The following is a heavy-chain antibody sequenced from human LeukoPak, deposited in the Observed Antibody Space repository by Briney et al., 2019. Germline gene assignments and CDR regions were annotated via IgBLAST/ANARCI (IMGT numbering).Heavy chain of an antibody. D-gene: IGHD2-8*01. V-gene: IGHV5-51*01. J-gene: IGHJ3*02. Sequence: ESLKISCKGSGYSFTTYWIGWVRQMPGQGLEWMGTIYPGDSDTRYSPSFQGQVTISADKSITTAYLQWSSLKASDTAMYYCATGGAALISAFDIWGQGTMVTVSS. CDR2: IYPGDSDT. CDR3: ATGGAALISAFDI. CDR1: GYSFTTYW.